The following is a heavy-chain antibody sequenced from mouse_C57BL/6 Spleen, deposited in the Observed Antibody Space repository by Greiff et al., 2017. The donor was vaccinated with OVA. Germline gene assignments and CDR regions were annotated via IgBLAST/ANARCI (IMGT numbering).Heavy chain of an antibody. J-gene: IGHJ4*01. D-gene: IGHD1-1*01. CDR2: ILPGSGST. CDR3: ARYDYGSNYRGSYYAMDY. Sequence: QVQLQQSGAELMKPGASVKLSCKATGYTFTGYWIEWVKQRPGHGLEWIGEILPGSGSTNYNEKFKGKATFTADTSSNTAYMQLSSLTTADSAIYYCARYDYGSNYRGSYYAMDYWGQGTSVTVSA. CDR1: GYTFTGYW. V-gene: IGHV1-9*01.